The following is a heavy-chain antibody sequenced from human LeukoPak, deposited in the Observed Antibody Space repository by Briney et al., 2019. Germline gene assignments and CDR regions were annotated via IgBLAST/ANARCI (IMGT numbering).Heavy chain of an antibody. J-gene: IGHJ3*02. CDR3: ARDGCANCYHWDSFDI. Sequence: PGGSLRLSCAASGFTFSTYGMSWVRQAPGKGLEWVSSISGIGGRTYYADSVKGRFTVSRDNSRNTVFLQMNSLRAEDTAVYYCARDGCANCYHWDSFDIWGQGTMVTVSS. D-gene: IGHD2-2*01. V-gene: IGHV3-23*01. CDR2: ISGIGGRT. CDR1: GFTFSTYG.